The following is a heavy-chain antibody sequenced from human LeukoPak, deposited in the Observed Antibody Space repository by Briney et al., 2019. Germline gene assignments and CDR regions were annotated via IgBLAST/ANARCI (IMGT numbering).Heavy chain of an antibody. CDR3: AKDLVVPAAPFDY. CDR2: INPNSGGT. D-gene: IGHD2-2*01. V-gene: IGHV1-2*02. Sequence: ASVKVSCKASGYTFTGYYMHWVRQAPGQGLEWMGWINPNSGGTNYAQKFQGRVTMTRDTSISTAYMELSRLRSDDTAVYYCAKDLVVPAAPFDYWGQGTLVTVSS. CDR1: GYTFTGYY. J-gene: IGHJ4*02.